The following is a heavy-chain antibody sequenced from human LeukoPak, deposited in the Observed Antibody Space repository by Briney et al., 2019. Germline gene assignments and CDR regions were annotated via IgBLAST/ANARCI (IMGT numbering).Heavy chain of an antibody. CDR3: AAALVESDGAFDI. CDR2: IVVGSGNT. D-gene: IGHD5-24*01. CDR1: GFTFTSSA. J-gene: IGHJ3*02. V-gene: IGHV1-58*02. Sequence: SVKVSCKASGFTFTSSAMQWVRQARGQRLEWIGWIVVGSGNTNYAQKFRERVTITRDMSTSTAYMELSSLRSEDTAVYYCAAALVESDGAFDIWGQGTMVTVSS.